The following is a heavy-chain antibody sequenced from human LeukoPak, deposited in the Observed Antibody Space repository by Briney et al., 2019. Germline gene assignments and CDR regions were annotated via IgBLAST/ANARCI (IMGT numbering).Heavy chain of an antibody. V-gene: IGHV3-23*01. CDR2: ISGSDDRT. CDR1: GFTFSSYA. J-gene: IGHJ4*02. CDR3: AKDRVDRSGWYAY. Sequence: GSLRLSCVASGFTFSSYAMSWVRQAPGKGLEWVSAISGSDDRTHYADSVKGRFTISRDNSKNTLYLQMNSLRAEDTAVYYCAKDRVDRSGWYAYWGQGILVTVSS. D-gene: IGHD6-19*01.